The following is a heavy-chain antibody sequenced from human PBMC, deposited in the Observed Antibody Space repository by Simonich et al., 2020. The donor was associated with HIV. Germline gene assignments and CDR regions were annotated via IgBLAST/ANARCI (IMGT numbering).Heavy chain of an antibody. CDR3: VRESRAYSSSWYEGVWGY. CDR2: ISYDGSIK. D-gene: IGHD6-13*01. V-gene: IGHV3-30*07. J-gene: IGHJ4*02. Sequence: QVQLVESGVGVVQPGRSLRLSCAASGFTCSTYAMHWVRQAAGKGLEWVAVISYDGSIKYYAESVKGRLTISRHKSKTTLYLQMNSLRAEDTAVYYCVRESRAYSSSWYEGVWGYWGQGTLVTVSS. CDR1: GFTCSTYA.